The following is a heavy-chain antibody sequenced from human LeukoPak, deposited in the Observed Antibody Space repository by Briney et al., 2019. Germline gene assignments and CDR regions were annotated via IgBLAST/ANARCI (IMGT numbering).Heavy chain of an antibody. D-gene: IGHD7-27*01. CDR3: STDILETNWGGY. CDR1: GFTFSNAW. Sequence: GGSLRLSCAASGFTFSNAWMSWVRQAPGKGLEWVSRIKSKTDGGTTHYAAPVKGRFTISRDDSKDTLYLQMHSLKTEDTAVYYCSTDILETNWGGYWGQGTLVTVSS. J-gene: IGHJ4*02. V-gene: IGHV3-15*01. CDR2: IKSKTDGGTT.